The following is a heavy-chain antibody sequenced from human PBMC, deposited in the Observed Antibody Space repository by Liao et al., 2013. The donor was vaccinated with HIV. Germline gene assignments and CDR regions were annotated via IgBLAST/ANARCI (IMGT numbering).Heavy chain of an antibody. CDR2: IYYTGST. CDR1: GGSIRSYY. Sequence: QVQLQESGPGLVKPSETLSLTCLVSGGSIRSYYWSWIRQPAGKGLEWIGFIYYTGSTNYNPSLKSRVTISVDTSKNQFSLKLSSVTAADTAVYYCAREGNYYASSHFWYFDLWGRGTLVTVSS. CDR3: AREGNYYASSHFWYFDL. J-gene: IGHJ2*01. V-gene: IGHV4-59*01. D-gene: IGHD3-22*01.